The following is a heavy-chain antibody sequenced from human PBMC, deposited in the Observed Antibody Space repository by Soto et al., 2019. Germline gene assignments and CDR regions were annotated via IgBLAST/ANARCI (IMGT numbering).Heavy chain of an antibody. CDR2: IWYDGSNK. Sequence: QVQLVESGGGVVQPGRSLRLSCAASGFTFSSYGMHWVRQAPGKGLEWVAVIWYDGSNKYYADSVKGRFTISRDNSKNTQYLQMKSQRAEDTAVYYCARDLCTMVRGVGDYWGQGPLVTVSS. CDR3: ARDLCTMVRGVGDY. V-gene: IGHV3-33*01. D-gene: IGHD3-10*01. CDR1: GFTFSSYG. J-gene: IGHJ4*02.